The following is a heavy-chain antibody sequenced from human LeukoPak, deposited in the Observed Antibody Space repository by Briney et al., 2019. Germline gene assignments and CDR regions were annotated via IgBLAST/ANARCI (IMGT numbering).Heavy chain of an antibody. J-gene: IGHJ4*02. CDR2: MSYDGGSE. V-gene: IGHV3-30*09. D-gene: IGHD3-22*01. CDR3: ASNFYDVGGYYYRTPVQY. CDR1: RFTFTTFSDYV. Sequence: GKSLRLSCAASRFTFTTFSDYVMHWASQAPGKGLEWVAAMSYDGGSEYYADSVKGRLAVSRDNSKNTLYLQMRSLRPEDTAVYYCASNFYDVGGYYYRTPVQYWGQGTPVTVSS.